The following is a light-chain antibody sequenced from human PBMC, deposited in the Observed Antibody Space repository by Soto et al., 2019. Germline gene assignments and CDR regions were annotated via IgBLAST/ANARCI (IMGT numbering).Light chain of an antibody. Sequence: EIVLTQSPATLSLSPGERATLSCRASQSVSNYLAWYQQKPGQAPRLLIYDASNRATGIPARFSGSGSGTEFTITISSLEPEDFAVYYYQQRSNWPRLTFGGGTKVEIK. J-gene: IGKJ4*01. CDR2: DAS. CDR3: QQRSNWPRLT. CDR1: QSVSNY. V-gene: IGKV3-11*01.